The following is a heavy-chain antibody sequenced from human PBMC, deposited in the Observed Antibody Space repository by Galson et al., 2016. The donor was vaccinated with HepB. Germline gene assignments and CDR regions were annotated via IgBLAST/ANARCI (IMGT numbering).Heavy chain of an antibody. CDR1: GGTFSSSE. Sequence: SVKVSCKASGGTFSSSEISWLRQAPGHGLEWMGGIIPMFATANSAPKFQGRVNITADESTTTACLEVSSLRSEDTAVYYCALYGSGSYSINYFDPWGQGTLVTVSS. CDR3: ALYGSGSYSINYFDP. J-gene: IGHJ5*02. CDR2: IIPMFATA. D-gene: IGHD3-10*01. V-gene: IGHV1-69*13.